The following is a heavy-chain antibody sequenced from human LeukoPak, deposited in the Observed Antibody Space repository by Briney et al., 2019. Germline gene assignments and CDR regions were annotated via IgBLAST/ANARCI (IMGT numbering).Heavy chain of an antibody. Sequence: GGSLRLSCAASGFTVSSHFMNWVRQAPGKGLEWVSVFYSGGNTYYADSVKGRFTISRDNSENTLYLQMNSLSADDTAVYYCARGVHYYTAFDIWGRGTMVAVSS. D-gene: IGHD3-22*01. CDR3: ARGVHYYTAFDI. CDR1: GFTVSSHF. CDR2: FYSGGNT. J-gene: IGHJ3*02. V-gene: IGHV3-53*05.